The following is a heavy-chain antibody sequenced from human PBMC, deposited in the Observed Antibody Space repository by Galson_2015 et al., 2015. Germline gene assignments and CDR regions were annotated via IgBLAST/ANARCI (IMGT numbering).Heavy chain of an antibody. CDR1: GFTFSSYW. J-gene: IGHJ4*02. D-gene: IGHD6-19*01. V-gene: IGHV3-74*01. Sequence: SLRLSCAASGFTFSSYWMHWVRQVPGKGLVWVARINSGGSSTNYADPVKGRFTISRDNAKNTLYVQMNSLRAEDTAVYYCAAGEGWYGVPDYWGRGTLVTVSS. CDR3: AAGEGWYGVPDY. CDR2: INSGGSST.